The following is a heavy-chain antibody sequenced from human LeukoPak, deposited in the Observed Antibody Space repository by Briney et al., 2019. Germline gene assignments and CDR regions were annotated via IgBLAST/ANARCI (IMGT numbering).Heavy chain of an antibody. J-gene: IGHJ4*02. CDR1: GFTFSSYA. Sequence: GGSLRLSCAASGFTFSSYAMHWVRQAPGKGLEWVAVISYDGSNKYYADSVKGRFTISRDNSKNTLYLQMNSLRAEDTAVYYCARDHYYHHWGQGTLVTVSS. CDR3: ARDHYYHH. CDR2: ISYDGSNK. D-gene: IGHD3-22*01. V-gene: IGHV3-30-3*01.